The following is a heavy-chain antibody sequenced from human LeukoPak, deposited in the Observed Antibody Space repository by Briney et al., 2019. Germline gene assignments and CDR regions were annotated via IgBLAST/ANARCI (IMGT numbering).Heavy chain of an antibody. J-gene: IGHJ2*01. Sequence: SVKVSCKVSGYTLTELSMHWVRQAPGKGLEWMGGIIPIFGTANYAQNFQGRVTITADESTTTAYLELSGLRSEDTAVYYCARSGEMATAHWFFDLWGRGTLVTVSS. V-gene: IGHV1-69*13. CDR3: ARSGEMATAHWFFDL. CDR2: IIPIFGTA. CDR1: GYTLTELS. D-gene: IGHD5-24*01.